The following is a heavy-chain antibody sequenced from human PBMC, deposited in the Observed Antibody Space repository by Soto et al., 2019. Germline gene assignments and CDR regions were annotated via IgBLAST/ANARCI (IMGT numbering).Heavy chain of an antibody. CDR3: ARHGGNKFDY. D-gene: IGHD3-16*01. CDR2: MHYSGNT. V-gene: IGHV4-39*01. J-gene: IGHJ4*02. CDR1: GGSIISDHYY. Sequence: QPQLQESGPGLVKPSETLSLTCTVSGGSIISDHYYWAWIRQPPGKGLEWNGNMHYSGNTYQNPSLKSRVTIIVDTSKNQFSLHLSSVTAADTAVYYCARHGGNKFDYWGQGTLVTVSS.